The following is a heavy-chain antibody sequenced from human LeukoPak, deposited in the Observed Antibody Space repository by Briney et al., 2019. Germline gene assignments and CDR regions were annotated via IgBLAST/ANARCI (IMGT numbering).Heavy chain of an antibody. D-gene: IGHD1-14*01. CDR3: ATDSTGYPQYDAFDI. CDR2: VDPEDGET. Sequence: GAPVKVSCKVSGYTFTDYYMHWVQQAPGKGLEWVGLVDPEDGETIYAEKFQGRVTITADTSTDTAYMELSSLRSEDTAVYYCATDSTGYPQYDAFDIWGQGTMVTVSS. V-gene: IGHV1-69-2*01. J-gene: IGHJ3*02. CDR1: GYTFTDYY.